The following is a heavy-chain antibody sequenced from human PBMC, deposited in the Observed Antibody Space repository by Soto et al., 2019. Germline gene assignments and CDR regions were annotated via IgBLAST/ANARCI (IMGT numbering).Heavy chain of an antibody. V-gene: IGHV1-69*02. CDR3: ASEVTKSYYYYYYMDV. D-gene: IGHD2-21*02. J-gene: IGHJ6*03. CDR1: GGTFSSYT. CDR2: IIPILGIA. Sequence: SVKVSCKASGGTFSSYTISWVRQAPGQGLEWMGRIIPILGIANYAQKFQGRVTITADKSTSTAYMELSSLRSEDTAVYYCASEVTKSYYYYYYMDVWGKGTTVTVSS.